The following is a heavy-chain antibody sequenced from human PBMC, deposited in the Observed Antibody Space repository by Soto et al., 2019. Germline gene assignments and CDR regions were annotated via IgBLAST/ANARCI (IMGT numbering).Heavy chain of an antibody. V-gene: IGHV3-33*01. CDR1: GFTFSSYG. CDR2: IWYDGSNK. J-gene: IGHJ6*03. Sequence: GGSLRLSCAASGFTFSSYGMHWVRQAPGKGLEWVAVIWYDGSNKYYADSVKGRFTISRDNSKNTLYLQMNSLRAEDTAVYYCARGPPSILYMDVWGKGTTVTVSS. CDR3: ARGPPSILYMDV.